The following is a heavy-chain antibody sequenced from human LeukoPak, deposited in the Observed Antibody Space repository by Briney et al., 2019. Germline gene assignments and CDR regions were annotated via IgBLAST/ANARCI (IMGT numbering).Heavy chain of an antibody. CDR2: ISGSGERT. V-gene: IGHV3-23*01. J-gene: IGHJ4*02. CDR1: GFTFSNVW. D-gene: IGHD6-25*01. CDR3: AKGGVWEWGSIAAAEFYVDY. Sequence: GGSLRLSCAASGFTFSNVWMNWVRQAPGKGLEWVSAISGSGERTYYADSVKGRFTISRDNSKNTLYLQMNSLRAEDTAVYYCAKGGVWEWGSIAAAEFYVDYWGQGTLVTVSS.